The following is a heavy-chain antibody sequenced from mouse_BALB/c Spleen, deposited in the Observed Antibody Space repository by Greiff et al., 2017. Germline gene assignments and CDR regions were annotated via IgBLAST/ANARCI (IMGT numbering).Heavy chain of an antibody. Sequence: QVQLQQSGAELMKPGASVKISCKATGYTFSSYWIEWVKQRPGHGLEWIGEILPGSGSTNYNEKFKGKATFTADTSSNTAYMQLSSLTSEDSAVYYCARRRYEYAMDYWGQGTSVTVSS. CDR1: GYTFSSYW. J-gene: IGHJ4*01. D-gene: IGHD2-14*01. CDR2: ILPGSGST. CDR3: ARRRYEYAMDY. V-gene: IGHV1-9*01.